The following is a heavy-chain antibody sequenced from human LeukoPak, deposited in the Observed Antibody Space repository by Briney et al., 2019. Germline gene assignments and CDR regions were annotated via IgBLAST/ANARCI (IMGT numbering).Heavy chain of an antibody. CDR1: GGSFSGYY. J-gene: IGHJ5*02. V-gene: IGHV4-34*01. Sequence: PSETLSLTCAVYGGSFSGYYWSWIRQPPGKGLEWIGEINHSGSTNYNPSLKSRVTISVDTSKNQFSLKLSSVTAADTAVYYCARDKSSGWFWFDPWGQGTLVTVSS. CDR3: ARDKSSGWFWFDP. CDR2: INHSGST. D-gene: IGHD6-19*01.